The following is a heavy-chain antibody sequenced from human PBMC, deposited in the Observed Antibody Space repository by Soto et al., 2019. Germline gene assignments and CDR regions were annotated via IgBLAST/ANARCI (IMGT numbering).Heavy chain of an antibody. Sequence: QVQLQESGPGQVQPSKTLSLTCTVSGGSISSDDYYWSWIRQAPGRGLEWIGYIHSSGSIYYNPSLKSRATMSIDTAGNQFSLKVSSVTVADTAVYYCARDLDGLHDDTSGPFPRPGWGQGTLVTVSS. CDR1: GGSISSDDYY. CDR2: IHSSGSI. CDR3: ARDLDGLHDDTSGPFPRPG. V-gene: IGHV4-30-4*01. J-gene: IGHJ1*01. D-gene: IGHD3-22*01.